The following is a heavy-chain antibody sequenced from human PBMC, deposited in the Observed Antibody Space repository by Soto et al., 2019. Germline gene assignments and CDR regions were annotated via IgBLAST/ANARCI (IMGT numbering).Heavy chain of an antibody. Sequence: ESLKISWKGSGSRFNNYWIGWVRQLPGRGLEWMGILYPGDSDFRYNPSFQGHVIISADKSIGAAYLQWSSLKASDTAMYYCARQGGSYCNSANCLYYFVYWGQGTLVAVSS. J-gene: IGHJ4*02. CDR3: ARQGGSYCNSANCLYYFVY. V-gene: IGHV5-51*01. CDR2: LYPGDSDF. CDR1: GSRFNNYW. D-gene: IGHD3-10*01.